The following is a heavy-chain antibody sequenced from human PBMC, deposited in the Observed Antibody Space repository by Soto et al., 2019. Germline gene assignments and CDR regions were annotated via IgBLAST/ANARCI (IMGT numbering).Heavy chain of an antibody. D-gene: IGHD6-19*01. CDR2: IYSGGST. Sequence: EVQVVESGGGLIQPGGSLRLSCAASGFTVSSNFMSWVRQAPGKGLEWVSVIYSGGSTYYADSVKGRFTISRDISKNTGYLQMNSLRDEDTAVYYCARDITVAGTGFDYWGQGTLVTVSS. J-gene: IGHJ4*02. V-gene: IGHV3-53*01. CDR1: GFTVSSNF. CDR3: ARDITVAGTGFDY.